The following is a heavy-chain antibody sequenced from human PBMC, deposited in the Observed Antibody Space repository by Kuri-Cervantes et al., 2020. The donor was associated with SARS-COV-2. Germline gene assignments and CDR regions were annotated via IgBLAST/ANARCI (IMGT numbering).Heavy chain of an antibody. CDR1: GFTFSSYS. D-gene: IGHD4-17*01. CDR2: ISSSSSYI. Sequence: LTCAASGFTFSSYSMNWVRQAPGKGLEWVSSISSSSSYIYYADSVKGRFTISRDNAQNTVYLQMNSLRAEDTAVYYCARVSGDYVIFEYFDYWGQGILVTVSS. CDR3: ARVSGDYVIFEYFDY. J-gene: IGHJ4*02. V-gene: IGHV3-21*01.